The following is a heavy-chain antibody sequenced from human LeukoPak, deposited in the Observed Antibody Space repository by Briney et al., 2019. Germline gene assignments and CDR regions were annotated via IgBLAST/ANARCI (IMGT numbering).Heavy chain of an antibody. CDR2: ISYSGST. CDR3: ASLYCSSTSCYLFH. V-gene: IGHV4-39*07. J-gene: IGHJ4*02. Sequence: TSETLSLTCSVSGGAISSTGYYWGWIRQPPGKGLEWIGVISYSGSTYYTPSLKSRVTISVDTSKNQFSLKLSSVTAADTALYYCASLYCSSTSCYLFHWGQGTLVTVSS. D-gene: IGHD2-2*01. CDR1: GGAISSTGYY.